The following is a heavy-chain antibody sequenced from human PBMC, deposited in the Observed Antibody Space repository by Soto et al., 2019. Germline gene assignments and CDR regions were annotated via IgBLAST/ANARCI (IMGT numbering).Heavy chain of an antibody. CDR1: GDSVTSHY. V-gene: IGHV4-59*02. J-gene: IGHJ4*02. CDR2: MHYTGFS. Sequence: SETLSLTCSFSGDSVTSHYLTWIRQSPEKGLEWIGYMHYTGFSHYNPSLKSRLTISVDRSKNQFTLQLSSVTVADTAVYYCARGRGKDYFDYWGQGTLVTVSS. CDR3: ARGRGKDYFDY.